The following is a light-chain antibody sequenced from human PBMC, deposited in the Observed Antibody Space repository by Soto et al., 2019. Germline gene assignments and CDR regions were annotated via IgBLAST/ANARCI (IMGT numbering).Light chain of an antibody. J-gene: IGKJ4*01. CDR3: QHDNSRTLT. CDR2: GAS. V-gene: IGKV3-15*01. CDR1: QSVSTN. Sequence: VSVSPGATAILSRRAGQSVSTNLAWYQQKPGQAPRLLIYGASTRATGIPARFSGSGSGTEFTLTISSLQSEDFAVYYCQHDNSRTLTLGGGTKVEIK.